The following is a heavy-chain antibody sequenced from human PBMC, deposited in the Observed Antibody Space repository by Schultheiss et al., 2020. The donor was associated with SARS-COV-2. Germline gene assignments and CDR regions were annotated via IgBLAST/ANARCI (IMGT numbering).Heavy chain of an antibody. CDR1: GGSVTSGSYY. J-gene: IGHJ5*02. CDR2: IYYSGST. D-gene: IGHD6-13*01. Sequence: SETLSLTCSVSGGSVTSGSYYWSWIRQSPGRGLEWIGYIYYSGSTYYNPSLKSRVTISGDTSKNQFSLKMSSVTAADTAVYYCARVKQQLYVWFDPWGQGTLVTVSS. CDR3: ARVKQQLYVWFDP. V-gene: IGHV4-31*03.